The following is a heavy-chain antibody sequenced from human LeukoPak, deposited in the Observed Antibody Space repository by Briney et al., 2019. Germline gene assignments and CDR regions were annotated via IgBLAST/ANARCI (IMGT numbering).Heavy chain of an antibody. CDR3: ARDQVPYFDY. V-gene: IGHV4-59*12. J-gene: IGHJ4*02. CDR2: IYHSGST. Sequence: SETLSLTCTVSGGSISSYYWSWIRQPPGKGLEWIGGIYHSGSTYYNPSLKSRVTISVDTSKNQFSLKLSSVTAADTAVYYCARDQVPYFDYWGQGTLVTVSS. CDR1: GGSISSYY.